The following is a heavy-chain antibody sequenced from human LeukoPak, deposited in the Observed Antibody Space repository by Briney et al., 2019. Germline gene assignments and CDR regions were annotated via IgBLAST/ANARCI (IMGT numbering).Heavy chain of an antibody. D-gene: IGHD3-22*01. J-gene: IGHJ4*02. CDR1: GGSISGSSYF. V-gene: IGHV4-61*05. CDR2: IYYSGST. Sequence: SETLSLTCTVSGGSISGSSYFWGWIRQPPGKGLEWIGYIYYSGSTNYNPSLKSRVTISVDTSKNQFSLKLSSMTAADTAVYYCARGTYYYDSSGYSFDYWGQGTLVTVSS. CDR3: ARGTYYYDSSGYSFDY.